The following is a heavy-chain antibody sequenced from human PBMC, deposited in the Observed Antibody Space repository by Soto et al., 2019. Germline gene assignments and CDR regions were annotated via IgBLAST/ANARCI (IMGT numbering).Heavy chain of an antibody. V-gene: IGHV4-34*01. CDR2: IDSRERT. D-gene: IGHD4-17*01. J-gene: IGHJ4*02. CDR1: AGSLSMSY. CDR3: AGGRRHVGIRRDYHARGFDS. Sequence: SETLSLTCAVYAGSLSMSYWTWIRQSPGKGLEWIGEIDSRERTNYSPSLKSRILISADTSKNQFSLHLNSVTAADPAVYYCAGGRRHVGIRRDYHARGFDSWGQGTLVTVSS.